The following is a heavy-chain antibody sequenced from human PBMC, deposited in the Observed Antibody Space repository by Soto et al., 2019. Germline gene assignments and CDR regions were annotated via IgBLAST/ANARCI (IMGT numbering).Heavy chain of an antibody. V-gene: IGHV3-21*06. D-gene: IGHD2-2*01. CDR3: VRLDCSGTSCYFYGLDG. CDR1: GFTFTSST. Sequence: MQLVESGGGLVKPGGSLRLSCAASGFTFTSSTMKWVRQAPGKGLEWVSSISSGSSDKYYADSVRGRFTISRDDAKNSVYLQMNGLRAEDSAVYYCVRLDCSGTSCYFYGLDGWGQGTTVTVSS. CDR2: ISSGSSDK. J-gene: IGHJ6*01.